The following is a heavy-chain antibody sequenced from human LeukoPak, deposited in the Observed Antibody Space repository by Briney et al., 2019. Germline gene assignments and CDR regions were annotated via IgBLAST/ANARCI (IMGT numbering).Heavy chain of an antibody. V-gene: IGHV3-33*01. Sequence: GGSLKLSCAASGFTFSSYGMHWVRQAPGKGLEWVAVIWYDGSNKYYVDTVKGRFTISRDNSKNTLYLQMNSLRAEDTAVYYCARGIPAAGTGTPLRLVDYWGQGTLVTVSS. CDR1: GFTFSSYG. CDR3: ARGIPAAGTGTPLRLVDY. J-gene: IGHJ4*02. D-gene: IGHD6-13*01. CDR2: IWYDGSNK.